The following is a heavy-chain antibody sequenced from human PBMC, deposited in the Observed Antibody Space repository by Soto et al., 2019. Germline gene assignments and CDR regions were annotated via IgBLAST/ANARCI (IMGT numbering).Heavy chain of an antibody. D-gene: IGHD6-13*01. V-gene: IGHV3-30*18. Sequence: GGSLRLSCAASGFTFSSYGMHWVRQAPGKGLEWVAVISYDGSNKYYADSVKGRFTISRDNSKNTLYLQMNSLRAEDTAVYYCAKARSQQLVRRYFDYWGQGTLVTVSS. CDR1: GFTFSSYG. J-gene: IGHJ4*02. CDR3: AKARSQQLVRRYFDY. CDR2: ISYDGSNK.